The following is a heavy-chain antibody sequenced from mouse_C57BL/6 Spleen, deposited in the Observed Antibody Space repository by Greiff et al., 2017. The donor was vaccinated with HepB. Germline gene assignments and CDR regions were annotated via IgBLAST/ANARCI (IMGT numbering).Heavy chain of an antibody. CDR2: ISSGSSTI. Sequence: EVQRVESGGGLVKPGGSLKLSCAASGFTFIDYGMHWVRQAPEQGLEWVAYISSGSSTIYYADTVKGRFTISRDNAKNTMFLQMTSLRSEATAMDYCARLDDGYFHWYFDVWGTGTTVTVSS. CDR1: GFTFIDYG. J-gene: IGHJ1*03. V-gene: IGHV5-17*01. D-gene: IGHD2-3*01. CDR3: ARLDDGYFHWYFDV.